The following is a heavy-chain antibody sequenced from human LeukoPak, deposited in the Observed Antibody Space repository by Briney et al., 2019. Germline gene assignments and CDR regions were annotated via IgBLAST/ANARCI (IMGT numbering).Heavy chain of an antibody. CDR2: ISYDGSNK. J-gene: IGHJ4*02. Sequence: GGSLRLSCAASGFTFSSYGMHWVRQAPGKGLEWVAVISYDGSNKYYADSVKGRFTISRDNSKNTLYLQMNSLRAEDTAVYYCAKDFRGWKVVVSLDYWGQGTLVTVSS. V-gene: IGHV3-30*18. D-gene: IGHD3-22*01. CDR1: GFTFSSYG. CDR3: AKDFRGWKVVVSLDY.